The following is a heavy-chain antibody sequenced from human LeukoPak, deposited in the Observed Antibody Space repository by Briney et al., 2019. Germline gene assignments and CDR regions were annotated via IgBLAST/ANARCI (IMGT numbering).Heavy chain of an antibody. CDR3: AGERGEEYSSGWYKTNYFYN. CDR2: GDYSGGT. CDR1: GDSFTSVTDY. D-gene: IGHD6-19*01. J-gene: IGHJ4*02. V-gene: IGHV4-39*07. Sequence: SETLSLTCTVSGDSFTSVTDYWAWIRQPPGKGLEWIASGDYSGGTNYNPSLESRVAISADMSKNQISLKLTSVTGADTAVYYCAGERGEEYSSGWYKTNYFYNWGQGIRVTVSS.